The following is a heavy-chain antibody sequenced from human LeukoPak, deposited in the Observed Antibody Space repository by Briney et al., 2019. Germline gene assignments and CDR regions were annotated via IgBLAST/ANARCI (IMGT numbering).Heavy chain of an antibody. J-gene: IGHJ4*02. V-gene: IGHV3-66*01. CDR1: EFSVGSNY. Sequence: GGSLRLSCAASEFSVGSNYMTWVRQAPGKGLEWVSLIYSGGSTYYADSVKGRFTISRDNSKNTLYLQMNSLRAEDTAVYYCAKSSLPRYCSSTSCYGANSHLDYWGQGTLVTVSS. D-gene: IGHD2-2*01. CDR2: IYSGGST. CDR3: AKSSLPRYCSSTSCYGANSHLDY.